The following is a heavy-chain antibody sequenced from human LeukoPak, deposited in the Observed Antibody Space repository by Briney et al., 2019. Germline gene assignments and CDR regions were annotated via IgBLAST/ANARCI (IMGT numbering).Heavy chain of an antibody. CDR1: GYTFTGYY. V-gene: IGHV1-2*02. CDR2: INPNSGGT. J-gene: IGHJ4*02. D-gene: IGHD2-15*01. CDR3: ARAVRTYCSGGSCYPYYFDY. Sequence: ASVKVSCKASGYTFTGYYMHWVRQAPGQGLEWMGWINPNSGGTNYAQKFQGRVTMTRDTSISTAYMELSRLRSDDTAVYYCARAVRTYCSGGSCYPYYFDYWGQGTLVTVSS.